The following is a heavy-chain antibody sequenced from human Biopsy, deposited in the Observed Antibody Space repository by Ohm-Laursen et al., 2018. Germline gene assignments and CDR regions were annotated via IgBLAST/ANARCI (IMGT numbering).Heavy chain of an antibody. J-gene: IGHJ4*02. CDR3: ARGRRTSGWPYFAN. D-gene: IGHD6-19*01. Sequence: SDTLSLTWTVSGDSIARYYWTWIRQPPGQGLEYIGFIYSGGNTNYNPSLQNRVTMSVDTSKNQFSLKLSSVIAADTAVYYCARGRRTSGWPYFANWGQGTLVIVSS. V-gene: IGHV4-59*07. CDR1: GDSIARYY. CDR2: IYSGGNT.